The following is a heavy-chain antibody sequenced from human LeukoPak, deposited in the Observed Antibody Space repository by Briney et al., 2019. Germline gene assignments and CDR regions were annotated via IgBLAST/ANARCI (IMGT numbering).Heavy chain of an antibody. Sequence: PGGSLRLSCAASGFTFSSYGMHWVRQAPGKGLEWVAVIWYDGSNKYYADSVKGRFTISRDNSKNTLYLQMNSLRAEDTAVYYCARDLVGSYDLFYYYYYGMDVWGQGTTVTVSS. D-gene: IGHD3-16*01. CDR3: ARDLVGSYDLFYYYYYGMDV. CDR1: GFTFSSYG. V-gene: IGHV3-33*01. J-gene: IGHJ6*02. CDR2: IWYDGSNK.